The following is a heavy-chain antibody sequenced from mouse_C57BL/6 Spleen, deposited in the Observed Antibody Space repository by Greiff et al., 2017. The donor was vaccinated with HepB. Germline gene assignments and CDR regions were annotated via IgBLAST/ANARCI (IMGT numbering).Heavy chain of an antibody. D-gene: IGHD2-4*01. CDR3: ARWYDYDAWFAY. CDR2: IYPGSGST. CDR1: GYTFTSYW. J-gene: IGHJ3*01. V-gene: IGHV1-55*01. Sequence: QVQLQQPGAELVKPGASVKMSCKASGYTFTSYWITWVKQRPGQGLEWIGDIYPGSGSTNYNEKFKSKATLTVDTSSSTAYMQLSSLTSEDSAVYYCARWYDYDAWFAYWGQGTLVTVSA.